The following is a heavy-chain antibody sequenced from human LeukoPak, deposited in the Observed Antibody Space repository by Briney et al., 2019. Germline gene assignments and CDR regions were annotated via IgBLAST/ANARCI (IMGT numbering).Heavy chain of an antibody. CDR1: GGSFSGYY. CDR2: INQSGST. D-gene: IGHD4-17*01. V-gene: IGHV4-34*01. J-gene: IGHJ4*02. CDR3: ARARLDHDYGDYSLDY. Sequence: SETLSLTCAVDGGSFSGYYWSWIRQPPGKWLEWIGEINQSGSTNYNPSLKRRVTISVDTSKNQFSLKLRSVTAADPAVYYCARARLDHDYGDYSLDYWGQGTLVTVSS.